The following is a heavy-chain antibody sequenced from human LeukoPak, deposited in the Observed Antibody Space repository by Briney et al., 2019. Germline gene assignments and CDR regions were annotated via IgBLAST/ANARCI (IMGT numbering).Heavy chain of an antibody. J-gene: IGHJ3*01. CDR1: GFIFNSYS. Sequence: GGSLRLSCVGSGFIFNSYSMNWVRQAPGKGLEWFSSISSGSSYIYYEDSVEGRFTASRDNAKNSLYLQMNSLRAEDTAVYYCARDRPGDGAFDFWGQGTKVTVAS. V-gene: IGHV3-21*01. CDR3: ARDRPGDGAFDF. CDR2: ISSGSSYI. D-gene: IGHD1-1*01.